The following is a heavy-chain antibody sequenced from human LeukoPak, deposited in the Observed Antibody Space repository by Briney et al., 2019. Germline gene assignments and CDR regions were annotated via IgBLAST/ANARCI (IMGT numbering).Heavy chain of an antibody. J-gene: IGHJ5*02. D-gene: IGHD5-18*01. V-gene: IGHV3-53*05. Sequence: GGSLRLSCAASGFTVSSNYMSWVRQAPGKGLEWVSVIYSGGSTYYADSVKGRFTISRDNSKNTLYLQMNSLRAEDMAVYYCARASYGYGDNWFDPWGQGTLVTVSS. CDR3: ARASYGYGDNWFDP. CDR1: GFTVSSNY. CDR2: IYSGGST.